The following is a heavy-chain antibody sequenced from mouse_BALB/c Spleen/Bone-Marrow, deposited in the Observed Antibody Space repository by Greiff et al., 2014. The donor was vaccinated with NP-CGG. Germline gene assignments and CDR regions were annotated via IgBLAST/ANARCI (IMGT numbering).Heavy chain of an antibody. V-gene: IGHV14-3*02. Sequence: EVQLQQSEAELVKPGASVKLSCTASGFNIKDIYMHWVKQRPEQGLEWIGRIDPANGDTKYDPKFQGKATITADTSSNTAYLQLSSLTSEDTAVYYCARDYGPFDYWGQGTTLTVSS. CDR3: ARDYGPFDY. CDR2: IDPANGDT. J-gene: IGHJ2*01. D-gene: IGHD1-2*01. CDR1: GFNIKDIY.